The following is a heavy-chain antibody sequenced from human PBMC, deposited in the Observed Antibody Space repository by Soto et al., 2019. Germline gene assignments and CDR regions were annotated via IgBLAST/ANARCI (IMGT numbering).Heavy chain of an antibody. CDR3: AKPPRRLRLGELSAYFDY. CDR2: ISYDGSNK. D-gene: IGHD3-16*02. V-gene: IGHV3-30*18. J-gene: IGHJ4*02. CDR1: GFTFSSYG. Sequence: PGGSLRLSCAASGFTFSSYGMHWVRQAPGKGLEWVAVISYDGSNKYYADSVKGRFTISRDNSKNTLYLQMNSLRAEDTAVYYCAKPPRRLRLGELSAYFDYWGQGTLVTVSS.